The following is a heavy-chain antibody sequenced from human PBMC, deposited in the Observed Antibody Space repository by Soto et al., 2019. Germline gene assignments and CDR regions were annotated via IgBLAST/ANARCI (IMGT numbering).Heavy chain of an antibody. CDR1: GFTFSSYH. V-gene: IGHV3-21*01. CDR3: ARGYCGGGGCYLRRDAFDV. Sequence: EVQLVESGGGLVMPGGSLRLSCAASGFTFSSYHMSWVRQAPGKGLEWVSSINPSTSHIYYADSVRGRFTISRDNSKNSLYLQMNNLRTEDAAVYYCARGYCGGGGCYLRRDAFDVWGQGTMVTVSS. D-gene: IGHD2-15*01. CDR2: INPSTSHI. J-gene: IGHJ3*01.